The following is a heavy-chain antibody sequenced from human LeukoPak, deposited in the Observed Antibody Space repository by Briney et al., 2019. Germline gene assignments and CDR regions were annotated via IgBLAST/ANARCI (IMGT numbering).Heavy chain of an antibody. CDR1: AYTFTTYA. D-gene: IGHD6-19*01. Sequence: ASVKVSCKASAYTFTTYAMNWVRQAPGQGLEWMGWINTNTGNPTYAQGFTGRFVFSLDTSVSTAYLQISSLKAEDTAVYYCATTLGGSGWPPTAFDIWGQGTMVTVSS. J-gene: IGHJ3*02. CDR2: INTNTGNP. CDR3: ATTLGGSGWPPTAFDI. V-gene: IGHV7-4-1*02.